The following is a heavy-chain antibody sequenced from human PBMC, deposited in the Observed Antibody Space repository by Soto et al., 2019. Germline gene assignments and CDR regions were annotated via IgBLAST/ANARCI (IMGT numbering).Heavy chain of an antibody. CDR1: GGSISSGGYY. CDR2: IYYSGST. CDR3: ARVGGINWFDP. J-gene: IGHJ5*02. D-gene: IGHD3-16*01. Sequence: QVQLQESGPGLVKPSQTLSLTCTVSGGSISSGGYYWSWIRQHPGKGLEWIGYIYYSGSTYYNPSLKSRVTISVDTAKNQSSLKLSSVTAADTAVYSGARVGGINWFDPWGQGTLVTVSS. V-gene: IGHV4-31*03.